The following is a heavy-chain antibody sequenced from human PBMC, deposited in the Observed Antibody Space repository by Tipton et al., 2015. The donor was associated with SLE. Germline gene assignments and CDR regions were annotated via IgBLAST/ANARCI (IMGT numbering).Heavy chain of an antibody. Sequence: LRLSCTVSNGSISSSPYYWGWIHQSPGKGLEWVGSIYYSGSTYYNPSLKSRVTISVDTSRNQCSLNLTSVTAADTAVYYCARGPYYYMDVWGKGTTVTVSS. J-gene: IGHJ6*03. CDR1: NGSISSSPYY. V-gene: IGHV4-39*07. CDR2: IYYSGST. CDR3: ARGPYYYMDV.